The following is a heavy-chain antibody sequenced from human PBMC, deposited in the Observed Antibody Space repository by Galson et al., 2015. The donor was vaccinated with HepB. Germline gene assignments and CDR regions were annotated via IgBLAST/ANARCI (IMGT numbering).Heavy chain of an antibody. V-gene: IGHV3-30*04. CDR3: ARGIVGATTSYYYYYGMDV. J-gene: IGHJ6*02. D-gene: IGHD1-26*01. Sequence: SLRLSCAASGFTFSSYAMHWVRQAPGKGLEWVAVISYDGSNKYYADSVKGRFTISRDNSKNTLYLQMNSLRAEDTAVYYCARGIVGATTSYYYYYGMDVWGQATTVTVSS. CDR2: ISYDGSNK. CDR1: GFTFSSYA.